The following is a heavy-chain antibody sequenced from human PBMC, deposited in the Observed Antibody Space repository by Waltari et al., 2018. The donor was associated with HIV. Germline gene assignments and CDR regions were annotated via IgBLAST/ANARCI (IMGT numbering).Heavy chain of an antibody. V-gene: IGHV4-39*01. CDR1: GGSMPSSSYS. J-gene: IGHJ5*02. D-gene: IGHD4-4*01. CDR3: ARSFSGYSNYFDP. Sequence: QLQLQGSGPGLVKSSETLSLTCTVSGGSMPSSSYSRGWIRQPPGKGLEWIGSMSYSGSTYHNPSLRSRLTISVDTSKNQFSLKLTSVTAADTAVYYCARSFSGYSNYFDPWGQGTLVTVSS. CDR2: MSYSGST.